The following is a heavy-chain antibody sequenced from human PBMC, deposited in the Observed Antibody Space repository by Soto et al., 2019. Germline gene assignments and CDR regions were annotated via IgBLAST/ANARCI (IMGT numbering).Heavy chain of an antibody. CDR2: IYYSGST. Sequence: PSETLSLTCTVSGGSISSGDYYWSWIRQPPGKGLEWIGYIYYSGSTYYNPSLKSRVTISVDTSKNQFSLKLSSVTAADTAVYYCARVVVPASHLGRNWFDPWGQGTLVTVSS. CDR3: ARVVVPASHLGRNWFDP. CDR1: GGSISSGDYY. D-gene: IGHD2-2*01. V-gene: IGHV4-30-4*01. J-gene: IGHJ5*02.